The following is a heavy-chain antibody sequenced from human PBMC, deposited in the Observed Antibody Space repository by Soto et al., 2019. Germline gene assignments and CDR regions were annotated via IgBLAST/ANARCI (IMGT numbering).Heavy chain of an antibody. CDR3: ARDSETYFDY. J-gene: IGHJ4*02. V-gene: IGHV4-59*01. CDR2: IYYSGST. Sequence: TSETLSLTCTVSGGSISSYYWSWIRQPPGKGLEWIGYIYYSGSTNYNPSLKSRVTISVDTSKNQFSLKLSSVTAADTAVYYCARDSETYFDYWGQGTLVTVSS. CDR1: GGSISSYY.